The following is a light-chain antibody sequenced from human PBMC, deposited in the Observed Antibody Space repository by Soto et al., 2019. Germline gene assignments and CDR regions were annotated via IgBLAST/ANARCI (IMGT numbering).Light chain of an antibody. Sequence: EIVMTQSPATLSVSPGERATLSCRASQSVSTSYLAWYQQKPGQAPRLLIHGASNRASGIPDRFSGSGSGTDFTLTIRRLEPEDFAVYYCHQYAYAPLTFGGRTKVDI. CDR2: GAS. CDR1: QSVSTSY. CDR3: HQYAYAPLT. V-gene: IGKV3-20*01. J-gene: IGKJ4*01.